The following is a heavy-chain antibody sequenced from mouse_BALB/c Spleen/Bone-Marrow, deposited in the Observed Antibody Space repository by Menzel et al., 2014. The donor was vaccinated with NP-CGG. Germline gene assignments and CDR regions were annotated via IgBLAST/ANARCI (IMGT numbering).Heavy chain of an antibody. CDR3: ARSGVITTRAMGY. Sequence: EVKVVESGGGLVQPGGSRKLSCAASGFTFGSFGMHWVRQAPEKGLEWVAYISSGSSTIYYADTVKGRFTISRDNPKNTLFLQMTSLRSEDTAMYYCARSGVITTRAMGYWGQGTSVTVSS. D-gene: IGHD1-1*01. CDR2: ISSGSSTI. V-gene: IGHV5-17*02. CDR1: GFTFGSFG. J-gene: IGHJ4*01.